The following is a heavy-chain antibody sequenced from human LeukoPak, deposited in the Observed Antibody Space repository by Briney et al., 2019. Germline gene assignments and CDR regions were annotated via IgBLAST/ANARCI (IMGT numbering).Heavy chain of an antibody. CDR3: ARGNYDFWSGYRPGYYYYYMDV. CDR2: ISSNGGST. CDR1: GFTFSSYA. Sequence: GGSLRLSCAASGFTFSSYAMHWVRQAPGKGLEYVSAISSNGGSTDYANSVKGRFTISRDNSKNTLYLQMGSLRAEDMAVYYCARGNYDFWSGYRPGYYYYYMDVWGKGTTVTVSS. J-gene: IGHJ6*03. V-gene: IGHV3-64*01. D-gene: IGHD3-3*01.